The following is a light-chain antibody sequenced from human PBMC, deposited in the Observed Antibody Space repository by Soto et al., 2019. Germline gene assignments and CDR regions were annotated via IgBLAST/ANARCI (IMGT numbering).Light chain of an antibody. V-gene: IGLV1-44*01. J-gene: IGLJ1*01. CDR2: SNN. CDR3: AAWDDSLNGFYV. Sequence: CSGSSSNIGSNTVNWYQQLPGTAPKLLIYSNNQRPSGVPDRFSGSKSGTSASLAISGLQSEDEADYYCAAWDDSLNGFYVFGTGTKVTVL. CDR1: SSNIGSNT.